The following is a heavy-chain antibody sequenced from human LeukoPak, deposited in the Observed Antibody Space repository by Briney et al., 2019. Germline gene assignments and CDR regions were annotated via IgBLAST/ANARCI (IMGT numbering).Heavy chain of an antibody. CDR2: IHYSGST. CDR3: ARDLSYGDRFWYFDL. D-gene: IGHD4-17*01. V-gene: IGHV4-61*08. Sequence: SETLSLTCTVSGGSVSSAGYYWSWIRQPPGKGLEFIGYIHYSGSTNYNPSLKSRVTISVDTSKNQFSLKLSSVTAADTAVYYCARDLSYGDRFWYFDLWGRGTLVTVSS. CDR1: GGSVSSAGYY. J-gene: IGHJ2*01.